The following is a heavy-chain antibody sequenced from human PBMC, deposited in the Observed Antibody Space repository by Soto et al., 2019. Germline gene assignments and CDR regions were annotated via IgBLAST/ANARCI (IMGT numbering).Heavy chain of an antibody. CDR1: GGSFSGYY. J-gene: IGHJ4*02. V-gene: IGHV4-34*02. Sequence: QVQLQQWGAGLLKPSETLSLTCAVYGGSFSGYYWSWIRQPPGKGLEWIGEINDSGSANQNPSLKSRVTILVDTSKNQFSRKLKSVTAADSAIYYCARGISVQGDAPGNYYFASWGQGTLVSVSS. CDR2: INDSGSA. CDR3: ARGISVQGDAPGNYYFAS. D-gene: IGHD1-1*01.